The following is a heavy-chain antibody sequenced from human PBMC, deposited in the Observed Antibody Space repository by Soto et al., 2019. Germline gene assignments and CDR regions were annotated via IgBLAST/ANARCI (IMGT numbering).Heavy chain of an antibody. D-gene: IGHD6-6*01. CDR3: ASGPYTSSSGGYYYYYMDV. J-gene: IGHJ6*03. CDR1: GGTFSSYA. Sequence: QVQLVQSGAEEKKPGSSVKVSCKASGGTFSSYAINWVRQAAGQGLEWMGRIVPMFGIPNFAPKFQGRVTMTADRSTTTAYMELSSLRSEDTAVYYCASGPYTSSSGGYYYYYMDVWGKGTTVTVSS. V-gene: IGHV1-69*02. CDR2: IVPMFGIP.